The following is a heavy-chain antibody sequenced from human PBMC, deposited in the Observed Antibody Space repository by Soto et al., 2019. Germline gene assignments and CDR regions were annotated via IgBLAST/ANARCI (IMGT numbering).Heavy chain of an antibody. V-gene: IGHV3-23*01. J-gene: IGHJ3*02. CDR1: GFMFSTYA. Sequence: GESLKISFAASGFMFSTYAMNWVRHAPVKGLEWVSAISSSGDTTYYAESVRGRFTISRDNSINTLYLQMSSLRTEDTAVFYCAHPRGYGVFDAVDIWGQGTMVTV. D-gene: IGHD4-17*01. CDR3: AHPRGYGVFDAVDI. CDR2: ISSSGDTT.